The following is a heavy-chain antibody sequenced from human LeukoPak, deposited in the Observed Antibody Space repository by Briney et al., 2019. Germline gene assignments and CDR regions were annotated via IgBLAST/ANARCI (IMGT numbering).Heavy chain of an antibody. D-gene: IGHD2-2*01. Sequence: ASVKVSCKASGYSFTDYFMRWVRQAPGQGLEWMGWINLNSGDTRYAQNFQGRVIMTRDTSINTAYVELSRLKSDDTAIYYCARGIPTVFCTRTSCRPNWFDPCGQGTLVTVSS. V-gene: IGHV1-2*02. CDR1: GYSFTDYF. CDR2: INLNSGDT. CDR3: ARGIPTVFCTRTSCRPNWFDP. J-gene: IGHJ5*02.